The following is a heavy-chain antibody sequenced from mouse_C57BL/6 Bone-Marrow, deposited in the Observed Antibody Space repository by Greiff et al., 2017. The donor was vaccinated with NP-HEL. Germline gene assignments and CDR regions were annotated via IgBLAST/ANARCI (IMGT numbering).Heavy chain of an antibody. CDR2: IYPRSGNT. CDR3: ASHGGFYYYESRTGYFDV. D-gene: IGHD1-1*01. V-gene: IGHV1-81*01. J-gene: IGHJ1*03. CDR1: GYTFTSYG. Sequence: QVQLQQSGAELARPGASVKLSCKASGYTFTSYGISWVKQRTGQGLEWIGEIYPRSGNTYYNEKFKGKATLTADKSSSTAYMELRSLTSEDSAVYFCASHGGFYYYESRTGYFDVWGTGTTVTVSS.